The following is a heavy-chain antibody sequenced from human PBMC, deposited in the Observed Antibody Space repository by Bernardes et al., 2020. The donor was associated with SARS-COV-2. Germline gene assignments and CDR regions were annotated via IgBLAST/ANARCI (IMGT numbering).Heavy chain of an antibody. CDR1: GFTFSSYS. D-gene: IGHD3-3*01. J-gene: IGHJ6*02. CDR3: ATNEYDFWSGYYTHYYYGMDV. Sequence: GGSLRLSCAASGFTFSSYSMNWVRQAPGKGLGWVSSISSSSSYIYYADSVKGRFTISRDNAKNSLYLQMNSLRAEDTAVYYCATNEYDFWSGYYTHYYYGMDVWGQGTTVTVSS. V-gene: IGHV3-21*01. CDR2: ISSSSSYI.